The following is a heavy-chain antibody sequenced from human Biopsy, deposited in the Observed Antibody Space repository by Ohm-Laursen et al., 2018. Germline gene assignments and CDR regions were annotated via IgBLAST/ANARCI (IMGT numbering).Heavy chain of an antibody. V-gene: IGHV1-18*01. D-gene: IGHD4-11*01. CDR2: ISGLNGIK. Sequence: SSVKVSCKTSGYTYSDYGVSWVRQAPGQGLEWMGWISGLNGIKTSASKFQGRLTMTTDRSASTAYMELRGLRSDDTAVYYCTRVLQTRAETFDSWGQGTLVIVSS. J-gene: IGHJ5*01. CDR3: TRVLQTRAETFDS. CDR1: GYTYSDYG.